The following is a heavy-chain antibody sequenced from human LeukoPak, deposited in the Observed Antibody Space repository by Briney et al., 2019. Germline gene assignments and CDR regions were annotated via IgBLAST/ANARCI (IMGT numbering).Heavy chain of an antibody. D-gene: IGHD1-26*01. V-gene: IGHV3-23*01. J-gene: IGHJ3*02. CDR2: ISGSGGST. CDR1: GFTFSSYA. Sequence: GGSLRLSCAASGFTFSSYAMSWVRQAPGKGLEWVSAISGSGGSTYHADSVKGRFTISRDNSKNTLYLQMNSLRAEDTAVYYCAKDPWTIGIGSTDAFDIWGQGTMVTVSS. CDR3: AKDPWTIGIGSTDAFDI.